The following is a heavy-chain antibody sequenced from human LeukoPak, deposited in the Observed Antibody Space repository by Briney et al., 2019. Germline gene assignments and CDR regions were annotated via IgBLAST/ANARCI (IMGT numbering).Heavy chain of an antibody. CDR2: VFSTGDT. V-gene: IGHV4-59*11. CDR1: DASMSSHY. J-gene: IGHJ6*03. CDR3: ARGVYNYYYMDV. Sequence: PSETLSPTCTVSDASMSSHYWIWVRQPPGRGLEWIGYVFSTGDTTYSPSLKSRVTISVDMSENQFSLKLNSVTAADTAVYYCARGVYNYYYMDVWGRGATVTVSS.